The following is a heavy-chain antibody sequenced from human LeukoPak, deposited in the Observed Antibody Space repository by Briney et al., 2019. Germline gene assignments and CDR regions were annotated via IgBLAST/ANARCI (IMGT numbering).Heavy chain of an antibody. V-gene: IGHV1-46*01. CDR2: INPSGGST. J-gene: IGHJ4*02. CDR1: GYTFTSYY. Sequence: ASVKVSCKASGYTFTSYYMHWVRQAPGQGLEWMGIINPSGGSTSYAQKFQGRVTMTRDTSTSTVYMELSSLRSEDTAVYYCARDQDYYDSSGYPSSGLDYWGQGTLVTVSS. D-gene: IGHD3-22*01. CDR3: ARDQDYYDSSGYPSSGLDY.